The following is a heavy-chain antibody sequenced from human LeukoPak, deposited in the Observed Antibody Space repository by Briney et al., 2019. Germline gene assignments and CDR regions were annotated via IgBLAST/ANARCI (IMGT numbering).Heavy chain of an antibody. CDR3: ARPPTVVTPAGCDY. CDR2: INTDGSRT. J-gene: IGHJ4*02. Sequence: PGGSLRLSCAASGFTFSSYWMHWVSHAPGKGLVWVSRINTDGSRTTYADSVKGRFTISRDSAKNTLYLQMTSLRADDTAVYYCARPPTVVTPAGCDYWGQGTLVTVSS. CDR1: GFTFSSYW. V-gene: IGHV3-74*01. D-gene: IGHD4-23*01.